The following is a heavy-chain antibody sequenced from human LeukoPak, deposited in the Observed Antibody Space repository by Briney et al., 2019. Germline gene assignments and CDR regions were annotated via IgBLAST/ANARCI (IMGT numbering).Heavy chain of an antibody. CDR3: ARVFGIAAADVGAFDI. V-gene: IGHV1-69*13. Sequence: ASVKVSCKASGGTFSSYAISWVRQAPGQGLEWMGGIIPIFGTANYAQKFQGRVTITADESTSTAYMELSSLRSEDTAVYYCARVFGIAAADVGAFDIWGQGTMVTVSS. CDR2: IIPIFGTA. D-gene: IGHD6-13*01. J-gene: IGHJ3*02. CDR1: GGTFSSYA.